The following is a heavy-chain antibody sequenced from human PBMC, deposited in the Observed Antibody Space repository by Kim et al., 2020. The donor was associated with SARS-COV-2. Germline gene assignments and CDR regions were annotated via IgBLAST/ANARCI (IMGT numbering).Heavy chain of an antibody. CDR2: IRTRTEGGTT. CDR3: TTLATVQPA. CDR1: GFSFSNAR. J-gene: IGHJ5*02. D-gene: IGHD4-4*01. Sequence: GGSLRLSCAASGFSFSNARMHWVRQAPGKGLEWVGRIRTRTEGGTTDYAAPVKGRFTMSRDDSRSVLYLQMNSLNSEDTAVYYCTTLATVQPAWGQGTLVIVSS. V-gene: IGHV3-15*01.